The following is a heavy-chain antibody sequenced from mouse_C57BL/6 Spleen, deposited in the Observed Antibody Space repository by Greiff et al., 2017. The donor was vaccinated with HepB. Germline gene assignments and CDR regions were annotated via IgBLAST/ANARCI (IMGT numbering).Heavy chain of an antibody. V-gene: IGHV3-6*01. CDR2: ISYDGSN. J-gene: IGHJ4*01. D-gene: IGHD3-2*02. Sequence: DVQLQESGPGLVKPSQSLSLTCSVTGYSITSGYYWNWIRQFPGNKLEWMGYISYDGSNNYNPSLKNRISITRDTSKNQFFLKLNSVTTEDTATYYCARAAGQLRGYAMDYWGQGTSVTVSS. CDR1: GYSITSGYY. CDR3: ARAAGQLRGYAMDY.